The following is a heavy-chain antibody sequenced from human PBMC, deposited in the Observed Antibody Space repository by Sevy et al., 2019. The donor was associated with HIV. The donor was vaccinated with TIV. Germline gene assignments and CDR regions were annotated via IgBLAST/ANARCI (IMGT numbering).Heavy chain of an antibody. Sequence: ASVKVSCKASGYTFTSYGISWVRQAPGQGLEWMGWISAYNGNTNYAQTLQGRVTMTTDTSTSTAYMELRSLRSDDTAVIYFASYCIVGATPPWAFDLWGQGTMVTVSS. CDR2: ISAYNGNT. V-gene: IGHV1-18*04. D-gene: IGHD1-26*01. CDR1: GYTFTSYG. CDR3: ASYCIVGATPPWAFDL. J-gene: IGHJ3*01.